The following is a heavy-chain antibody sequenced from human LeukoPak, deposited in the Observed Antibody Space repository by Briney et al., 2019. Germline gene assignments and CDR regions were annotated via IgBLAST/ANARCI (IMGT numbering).Heavy chain of an antibody. CDR1: GGSISSGDYY. V-gene: IGHV4-30-4*08. J-gene: IGHJ4*02. Sequence: SETLSLTCTVSGGSISSGDYYWSWIRRPPGKGLEWIGYIYYSGSTYYNPSLKSRVTISVDTSKNQFSLKLSSVTAADTAVYYCARGHYDFWSGYYSRFDYWGQGTLVTVSS. CDR2: IYYSGST. CDR3: ARGHYDFWSGYYSRFDY. D-gene: IGHD3-3*01.